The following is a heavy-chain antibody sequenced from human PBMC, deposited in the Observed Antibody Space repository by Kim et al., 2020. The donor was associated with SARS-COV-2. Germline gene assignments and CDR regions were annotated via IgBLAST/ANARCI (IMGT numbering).Heavy chain of an antibody. CDR1: GFTFSDYG. J-gene: IGHJ4*02. D-gene: IGHD4-17*01. CDR3: AREHGERDFGFFNF. CDR2: ISGGGGKT. Sequence: GGSLRLSCAASGFTFSDYGMNWVRQAPGKGLEWVSRISGGGGKTYYTDSVKGRFTISRDNSKNVGYLQMNRLRVDDTALYYCAREHGERDFGFFNFWGQG. V-gene: IGHV3-23*01.